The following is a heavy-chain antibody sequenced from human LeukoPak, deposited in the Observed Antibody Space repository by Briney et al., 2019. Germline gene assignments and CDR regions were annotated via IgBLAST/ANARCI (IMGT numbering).Heavy chain of an antibody. J-gene: IGHJ4*02. CDR1: GGSISSSSYY. CDR2: IYYSGST. Sequence: PSETLSLTCTVSGGSISSSSYYWGWIRQPPGKGLEWIGYIYYSGSTNYNPSLKSRVTISVDTSKNQFSLKLSSVTAADTAVYYCARAGGVSNFRDIDYWGLGTLVTVSS. CDR3: ARAGGVSNFRDIDY. V-gene: IGHV4-61*05. D-gene: IGHD4-11*01.